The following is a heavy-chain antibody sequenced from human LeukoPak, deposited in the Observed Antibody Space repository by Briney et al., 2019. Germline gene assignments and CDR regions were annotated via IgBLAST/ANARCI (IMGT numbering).Heavy chain of an antibody. CDR3: ARVIVGATKVFDY. J-gene: IGHJ4*02. CDR1: GFTFSSYE. V-gene: IGHV3-48*03. Sequence: GGSLRLSCAASGFTFSSYEMNWVRQAPGKGLEWVSYISSSSSYTNYADSVKGRFTISRDNAKNSLYLQMNSLRAEDTAVYYCARVIVGATKVFDYWGQGTLVTVSS. D-gene: IGHD1-26*01. CDR2: ISSSSSYT.